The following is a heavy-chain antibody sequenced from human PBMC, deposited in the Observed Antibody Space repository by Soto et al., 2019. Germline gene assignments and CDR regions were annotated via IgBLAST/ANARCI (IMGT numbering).Heavy chain of an antibody. Sequence: QVQLQESGPGLVKPSETLSLTCTVSGGSISSYYWSWIRQPPGKELEWIGYIYYSGSTNYNPSLKSRVTISVDTSKNQFSLKLSSVTAADTAVYYCAREGLTGTIGLYYYYGMDVWGQGTTVTVSS. D-gene: IGHD1-7*01. CDR3: AREGLTGTIGLYYYYGMDV. CDR2: IYYSGST. CDR1: GGSISSYY. V-gene: IGHV4-59*01. J-gene: IGHJ6*02.